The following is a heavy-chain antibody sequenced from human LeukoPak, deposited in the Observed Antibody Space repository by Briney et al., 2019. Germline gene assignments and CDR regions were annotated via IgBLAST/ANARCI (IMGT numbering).Heavy chain of an antibody. J-gene: IGHJ5*02. V-gene: IGHV4-34*01. Sequence: PSETLSLTCAVYGGSFSGYYWRWIRQPPAKGLEWIGEINHSGSTNYNPSLKSRVTISLDTSKNQFSLRLSSVTAADTAVYYCARGSPYGRNWFDPWGQGTLVTVSS. CDR1: GGSFSGYY. D-gene: IGHD3-10*01. CDR2: INHSGST. CDR3: ARGSPYGRNWFDP.